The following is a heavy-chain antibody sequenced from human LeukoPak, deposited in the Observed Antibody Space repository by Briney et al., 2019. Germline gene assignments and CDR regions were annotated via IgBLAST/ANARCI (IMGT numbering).Heavy chain of an antibody. V-gene: IGHV1-18*01. CDR1: GYTFTDYG. CDR2: ISTYNGHT. Sequence: GASVKVSCKASGYTFTDYGISWVRQAPGQGLEWMGWISTYNGHTNYAQKIQGRVTMTTDTSTSTAYMELRSLRSDDTAVFYCERVTSWGLPDFDYWGQGTLVTVSS. CDR3: ERVTSWGLPDFDY. D-gene: IGHD1-26*01. J-gene: IGHJ4*02.